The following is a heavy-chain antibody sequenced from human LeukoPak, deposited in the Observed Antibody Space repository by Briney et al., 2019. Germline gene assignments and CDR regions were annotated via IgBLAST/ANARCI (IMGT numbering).Heavy chain of an antibody. CDR3: AGGGGLDV. V-gene: IGHV3-7*03. CDR2: INHNGNVN. D-gene: IGHD3-16*01. CDR1: GFTFSSYW. J-gene: IGHJ6*02. Sequence: GRSLRLSCAASGFTFSSYWMNWARQAPGKGLEWVASINHNGNVNYYVDSVKGRFTISRDNAKNSLYLQMSNLRAEDTAVYFCAGGGGLDVWGQGATVTVSS.